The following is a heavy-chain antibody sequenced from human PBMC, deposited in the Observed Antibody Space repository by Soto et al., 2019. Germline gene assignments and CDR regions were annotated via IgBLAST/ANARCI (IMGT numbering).Heavy chain of an antibody. CDR3: TRGGYSSSWYRYYGMDV. CDR2: IRSKAYGGTT. Sequence: GGSLRLSCTASGFTFGDYAMSWFRQAPGKGLEWVGFIRSKAYGGTTEYAASVKGRFTISRDDSKSIAYLQMNSLKTEDTAVYYCTRGGYSSSWYRYYGMDVWGQGTTVTVSS. J-gene: IGHJ6*02. D-gene: IGHD6-13*01. CDR1: GFTFGDYA. V-gene: IGHV3-49*03.